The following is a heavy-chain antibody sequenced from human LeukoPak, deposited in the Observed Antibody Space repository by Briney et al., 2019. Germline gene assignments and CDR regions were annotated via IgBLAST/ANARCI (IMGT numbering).Heavy chain of an antibody. D-gene: IGHD1-26*01. CDR3: AKDQVWSRDFDY. CDR1: GFAFSSYA. V-gene: IGHV3-23*01. J-gene: IGHJ4*02. Sequence: GGSLRLSCAASGFAFSSYAMSWVRQAPGKGLEWVSAISGSGGSTYYADSVKGRFTISRDNSKNTRYLQMDSLRAEDTAVYYCAKDQVWSRDFDYWGQGTLVTVSS. CDR2: ISGSGGST.